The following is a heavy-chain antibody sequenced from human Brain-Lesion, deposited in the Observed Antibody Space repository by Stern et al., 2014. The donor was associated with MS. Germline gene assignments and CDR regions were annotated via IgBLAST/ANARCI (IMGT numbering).Heavy chain of an antibody. D-gene: IGHD5-18*01. CDR2: VKSSGDGGTS. CDR3: TTIGYSASRSGFFDF. Sequence: VQLVESGGGLVKPGGSLRLSCAGSGFTFSNFWMNWVRQAPGQGLEWVARVKSSGDGGTSEYGAPVKGRFTISRDESKNTLYLQIDNLRAEDTAVYYCTTIGYSASRSGFFDFWGQGTLVTVSS. CDR1: GFTFSNFW. V-gene: IGHV3-15*05. J-gene: IGHJ4*02.